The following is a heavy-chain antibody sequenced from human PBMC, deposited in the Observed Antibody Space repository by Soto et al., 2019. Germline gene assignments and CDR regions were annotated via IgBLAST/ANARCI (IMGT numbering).Heavy chain of an antibody. J-gene: IGHJ3*02. V-gene: IGHV3-23*01. Sequence: PGGSLRLSCAVSGFTFSSYAVSWVRQAPGKGLEWFSAVSGSGFSTYYVDSVKGRFTISRDNSKNTLYLQMNSLRAEDTAVYFCAKGVRGYDAFDIWGQGTMVTVSS. D-gene: IGHD3-10*02. CDR2: VSGSGFST. CDR1: GFTFSSYA. CDR3: AKGVRGYDAFDI.